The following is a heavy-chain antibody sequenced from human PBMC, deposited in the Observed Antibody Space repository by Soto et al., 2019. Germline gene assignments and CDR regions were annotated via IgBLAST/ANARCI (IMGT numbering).Heavy chain of an antibody. D-gene: IGHD6-19*01. CDR2: ISYDGSNK. CDR1: GFTFSSYA. Sequence: QVQLVESGGGVVQPGRSLRLSCAASGFTFSSYAMHWVRQAPGKGLEWVAVISYDGSNKYYADSVKGRFTISRDNSKNTLYLQMNSLRAEDTAVYYCASYPPLSIAVAGFDYWGPGTLVTVSS. CDR3: ASYPPLSIAVAGFDY. V-gene: IGHV3-30-3*01. J-gene: IGHJ4*02.